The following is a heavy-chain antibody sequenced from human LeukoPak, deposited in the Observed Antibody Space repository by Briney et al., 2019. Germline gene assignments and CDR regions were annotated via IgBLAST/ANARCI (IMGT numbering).Heavy chain of an antibody. Sequence: ASAKVSCTASGGTFSSYAISWVRQAPGQGLEWMGGIIPIFGTANYAQKFQGRVTITADESTSTAYMELSSLRSEDTAVYYCARERNDAVDYWGQGTLVTVSS. CDR1: GGTFSSYA. J-gene: IGHJ4*02. CDR3: ARERNDAVDY. D-gene: IGHD1-1*01. CDR2: IIPIFGTA. V-gene: IGHV1-69*01.